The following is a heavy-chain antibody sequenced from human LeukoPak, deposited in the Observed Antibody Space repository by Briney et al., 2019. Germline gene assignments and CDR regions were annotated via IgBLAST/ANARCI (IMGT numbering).Heavy chain of an antibody. CDR2: ISVYNANT. V-gene: IGHV1-18*01. CDR1: GYSFTSYG. J-gene: IGHJ4*02. D-gene: IGHD3-22*01. Sequence: ASVKVSCKASGYSFTSYGISWVRQAPGQGLEWMGWISVYNANTNYAQKFQGRVTMTTDTSTSIAFMELRSLRSDDTAVYYCARSGVGYFYDNTGYYPLDYWGQGTLVTVSS. CDR3: ARSGVGYFYDNTGYYPLDY.